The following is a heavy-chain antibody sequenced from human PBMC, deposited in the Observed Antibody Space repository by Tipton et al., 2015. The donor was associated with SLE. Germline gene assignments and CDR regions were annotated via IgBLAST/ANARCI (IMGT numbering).Heavy chain of an antibody. V-gene: IGHV5-51*03. Sequence: QLVQSGAEVKKSGESLKISCEGSGYSFSGYWIGWVRQMPGKGLEWMGIIYPDDSDTRYSPSFQGQVTISADKSIRTAYLQWSGLKASDTGMYYCARYMGDTLVKSWFDPWGQGTLVTVSS. CDR2: IYPDDSDT. CDR1: GYSFSGYW. CDR3: ARYMGDTLVKSWFDP. D-gene: IGHD3-22*01. J-gene: IGHJ5*02.